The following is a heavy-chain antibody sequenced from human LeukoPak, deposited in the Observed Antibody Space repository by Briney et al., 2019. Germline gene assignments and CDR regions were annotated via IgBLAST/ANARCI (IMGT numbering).Heavy chain of an antibody. V-gene: IGHV3-30-3*01. Sequence: GGSLRLSCAASGFTFSSYAMHWVRQAPGKGLEWVAVISYDGSNKYYADSVKGRFTIPRDNSKNTLYLQMNSLRAEDTAVYYCARVTVTMIEGAFDIWGQGTMVTVSS. CDR1: GFTFSSYA. J-gene: IGHJ3*02. D-gene: IGHD3-22*01. CDR3: ARVTVTMIEGAFDI. CDR2: ISYDGSNK.